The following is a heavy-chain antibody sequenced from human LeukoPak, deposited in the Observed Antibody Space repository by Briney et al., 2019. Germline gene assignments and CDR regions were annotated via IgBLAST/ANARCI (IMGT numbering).Heavy chain of an antibody. D-gene: IGHD6-19*01. CDR2: ICYGGDT. Sequence: PGGSLRLSCAASGFTISSDSMHWLRQAPGKGLEYVSAICYGGDTYYANSVKGRFTISRDISKNTLYLQMGSLRPEDMAVYYCARVGGSGSFDSWGQGTLVSVSS. CDR3: ARVGGSGSFDS. J-gene: IGHJ4*02. CDR1: GFTISSDS. V-gene: IGHV3-64*01.